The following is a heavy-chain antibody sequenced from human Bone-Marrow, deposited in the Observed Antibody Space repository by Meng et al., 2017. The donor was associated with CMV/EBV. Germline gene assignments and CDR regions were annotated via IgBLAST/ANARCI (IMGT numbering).Heavy chain of an antibody. D-gene: IGHD1-26*01. J-gene: IGHJ6*02. V-gene: IGHV4-34*01. Sequence: SETLSLTCAVYGGSFSGYYWSWIRQPPGKGLEWIGEINHSGSTNYNPSLKSRVTISVDTSKNQFSLKLSSVTAADTAVYYCASESATYLGGRIYYHGMDVWGQGNTVPVSS. CDR2: INHSGST. CDR3: ASESATYLGGRIYYHGMDV. CDR1: GGSFSGYY.